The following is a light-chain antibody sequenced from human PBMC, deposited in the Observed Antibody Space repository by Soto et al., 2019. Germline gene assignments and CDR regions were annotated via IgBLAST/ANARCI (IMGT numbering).Light chain of an antibody. V-gene: IGKV3D-20*02. Sequence: EIVFTLSPDTLSLSQGERATLSCRASHTVTSGYLAWYQQKTGQAPRLLIYGVSTGATGIPDRFSGSGSGTDFTLTISSLEPEDFAVYYCQQRSNWPPLTFGGGTNVDI. CDR2: GVS. CDR3: QQRSNWPPLT. CDR1: HTVTSGY. J-gene: IGKJ4*01.